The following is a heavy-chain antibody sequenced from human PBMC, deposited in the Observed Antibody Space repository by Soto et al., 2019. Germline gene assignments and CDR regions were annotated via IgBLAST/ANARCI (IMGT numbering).Heavy chain of an antibody. D-gene: IGHD3-22*01. Sequence: GGSLRLSCAASGFTFSDYYMSWIRQAPGKGLEWVSYFSNRGSTMFYADSVKGRFTISRDNAKNSVYLHMHSLRAEDTAVYDCARDAGSGDHDSGYHYAFDYWGQGTLVTVSS. V-gene: IGHV3-11*01. CDR1: GFTFSDYY. J-gene: IGHJ4*02. CDR2: FSNRGSTM. CDR3: ARDAGSGDHDSGYHYAFDY.